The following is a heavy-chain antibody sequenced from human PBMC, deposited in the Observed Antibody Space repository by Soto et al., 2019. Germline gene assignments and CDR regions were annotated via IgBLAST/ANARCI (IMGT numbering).Heavy chain of an antibody. J-gene: IGHJ6*02. CDR3: ARDKDRQQLGGNYYYILDV. CDR1: GGTFRTSA. Sequence: QVQLVQSGAEVKKPGSSVKVSCKASGGTFRTSAISWVRQAPGQGLEWVGGIMPVFRRPKYAQNFQGRVTITADESTSTAYMELSSLRSDDTAVYYCARDKDRQQLGGNYYYILDVWDQGTAVTVSS. V-gene: IGHV1-69*12. D-gene: IGHD3-3*02. CDR2: IMPVFRRP.